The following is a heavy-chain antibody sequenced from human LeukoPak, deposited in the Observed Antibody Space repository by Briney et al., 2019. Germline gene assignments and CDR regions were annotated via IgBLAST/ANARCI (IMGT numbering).Heavy chain of an antibody. CDR3: ARGRSHYGSGSYFFDY. D-gene: IGHD3-10*01. CDR1: GGSFSGYY. V-gene: IGHV4-34*01. J-gene: IGHJ4*02. CDR2: INHSGST. Sequence: SETLSLTCAVYGGSFSGYYWSWIRQPPGEGLEWIGEINHSGSTNYNPSLKSRVTISVDTSKNQFSLKLSSVTAADTAVYYCARGRSHYGSGSYFFDYWGQGTLVTVSS.